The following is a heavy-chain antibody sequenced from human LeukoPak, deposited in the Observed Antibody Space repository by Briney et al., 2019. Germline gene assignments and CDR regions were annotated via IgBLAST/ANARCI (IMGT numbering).Heavy chain of an antibody. D-gene: IGHD6-19*01. CDR3: VGGRGWLPDF. CDR1: GFTVSSNY. CDR2: IYSDGTT. Sequence: GGSLRLSCAASGFTVSSNYMSWVRQAPGKGLEWVSVIYSDGTTVYADSVKGRFTISRDNAKNSLYLQMNSLRAEDTGLYYCVGGRGWLPDFWGQGTLVTVSS. J-gene: IGHJ4*02. V-gene: IGHV3-53*01.